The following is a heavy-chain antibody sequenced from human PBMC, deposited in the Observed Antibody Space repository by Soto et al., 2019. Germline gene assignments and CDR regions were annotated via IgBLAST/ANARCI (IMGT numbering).Heavy chain of an antibody. J-gene: IGHJ6*02. CDR2: IWYDGSNK. V-gene: IGHV3-33*01. CDR3: ARDKPYYDFWSGPLYYYYGMDV. CDR1: GFTFSSYG. Sequence: GSLRLSCAASGFTFSSYGMHWVRQAPGKGLEWVAVIWYDGSNKYYADSVKGRFTISRDNSKNTLYLQMNSLRAEDTAVYYCARDKPYYDFWSGPLYYYYGMDVWGQGTTVTVSS. D-gene: IGHD3-3*01.